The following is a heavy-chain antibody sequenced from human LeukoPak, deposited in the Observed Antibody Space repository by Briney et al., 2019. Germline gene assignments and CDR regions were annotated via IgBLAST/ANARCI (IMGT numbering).Heavy chain of an antibody. J-gene: IGHJ4*02. Sequence: GGSLRLSCAASGFTFSSYGMHWVRQAPGKGLEWVAFIRYDGSNKYYADSVKGRFTISRDNSKNTLYLQMNSLRAEDTAVYYCAKDQVGYSSGWYIYYWGQGTLVTVPS. CDR2: IRYDGSNK. D-gene: IGHD6-19*01. V-gene: IGHV3-30*02. CDR1: GFTFSSYG. CDR3: AKDQVGYSSGWYIYY.